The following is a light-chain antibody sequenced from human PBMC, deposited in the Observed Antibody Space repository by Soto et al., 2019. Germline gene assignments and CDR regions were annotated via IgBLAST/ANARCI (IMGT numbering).Light chain of an antibody. CDR2: EGI. Sequence: QSALAQPASVSGSPGQSITISCTVTSSDIGTYNLVSWYQHYPGKAPKLMIYEGIKRPSGVSNRFSGSKSGNTAFLTISGLQAEDEADYYCCSYAGSGTDNYVFGSGTKVTLL. CDR3: CSYAGSGTDNYV. V-gene: IGLV2-23*01. J-gene: IGLJ1*01. CDR1: SSDIGTYNL.